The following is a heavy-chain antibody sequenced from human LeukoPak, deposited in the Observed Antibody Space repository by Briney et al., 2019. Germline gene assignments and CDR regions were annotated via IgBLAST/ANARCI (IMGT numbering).Heavy chain of an antibody. CDR1: GFTFSSYG. V-gene: IGHV3-30*02. D-gene: IGHD2-2*01. CDR3: AKLEGGTLYCSTTRCYGTFDY. Sequence: PGGSLRLSCAASGFTFSSYGLHWVRQAPGKGLEWVAFTRNDGSTKYYGDSVKGRFTISRDNSKNMLYLQMNSLRAEDTAVYYCAKLEGGTLYCSTTRCYGTFDYWGQGTLVTVSS. J-gene: IGHJ4*02. CDR2: TRNDGSTK.